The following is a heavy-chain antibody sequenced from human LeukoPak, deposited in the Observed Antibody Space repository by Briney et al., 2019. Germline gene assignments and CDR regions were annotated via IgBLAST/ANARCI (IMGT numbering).Heavy chain of an antibody. CDR1: GFTFGSYE. J-gene: IGHJ4*02. CDR3: AKREARSFEY. V-gene: IGHV3-23*01. CDR2: FSGSSGNT. D-gene: IGHD5-24*01. Sequence: GGSLRLSCAASGFTFGSYEMNWVRQAPGKGLEWVSTFSGSSGNTYYADSVKGRFTISRDNSKNTVYLQMNSLRAEETAVYYCAKREARSFEYWGQGTLVTVSS.